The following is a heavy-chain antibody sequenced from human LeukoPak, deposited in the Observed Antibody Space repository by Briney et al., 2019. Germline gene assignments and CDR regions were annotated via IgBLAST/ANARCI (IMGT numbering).Heavy chain of an antibody. D-gene: IGHD6-19*01. V-gene: IGHV3-21*01. CDR3: AKAVADSSGHYWVYFDY. J-gene: IGHJ4*02. Sequence: GGSLRLSCAASGFTFRSYSMHWVRQAPGKGLEWVSFIISSSSHIYYADSVKGRFTISRDNAKNSLYLQMDSLRAEDTAVYYCAKAVADSSGHYWVYFDYWGQGILVTVSS. CDR2: IISSSSHI. CDR1: GFTFRSYS.